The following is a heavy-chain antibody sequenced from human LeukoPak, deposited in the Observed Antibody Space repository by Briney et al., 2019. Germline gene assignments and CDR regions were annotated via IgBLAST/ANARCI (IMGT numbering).Heavy chain of an antibody. J-gene: IGHJ4*02. CDR3: AKSFWWFGEFSPFDY. CDR1: GFTFTKHW. CDR2: IKEDGSVK. Sequence: GGSLRLSCVASGFTFTKHWMSWVRQAPGRGLEWVANIKEDGSVKNYVDSVKGRFTISRDNAENSLYLQMNSLRAEDTAVYYCAKSFWWFGEFSPFDYWGQGTLLTVSS. D-gene: IGHD3-10*01. V-gene: IGHV3-7*01.